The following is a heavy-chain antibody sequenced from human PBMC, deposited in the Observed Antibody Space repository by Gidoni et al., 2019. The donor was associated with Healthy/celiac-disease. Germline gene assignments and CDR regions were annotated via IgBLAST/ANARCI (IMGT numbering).Heavy chain of an antibody. CDR1: GFTFSDYY. CDR2: MSSSSSYT. J-gene: IGHJ6*03. CDR3: ARTPGVGVVMTYYYIDV. Sequence: QVQLVETGGGLVKPGGSRGPSCAAAGFTFSDYYRGWIRQAPGKGLEWVSYMSSSSSYTNDADSVKGRFTISRDNAKNSLYLQMNSLRAEDTAVYYCARTPGVGVVMTYYYIDVWGKGTTVTVSS. V-gene: IGHV3-11*06. D-gene: IGHD3-3*01.